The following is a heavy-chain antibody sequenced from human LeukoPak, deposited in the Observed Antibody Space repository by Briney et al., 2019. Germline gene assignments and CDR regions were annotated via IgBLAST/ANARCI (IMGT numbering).Heavy chain of an antibody. CDR2: INHNGNVN. CDR1: GFTFSSYW. D-gene: IGHD3-16*01. V-gene: IGHV3-7*03. J-gene: IGHJ6*02. CDR3: ARGGGLDV. Sequence: GGSLRLSCAASGFTFSSYWMNWARRAPGKGLEWVASINHNGNVNYYVDSVKGRFTISRDNTKNSLYLQMSNLRAEDTAVYFCARGGGLDVWGQGATVTVSS.